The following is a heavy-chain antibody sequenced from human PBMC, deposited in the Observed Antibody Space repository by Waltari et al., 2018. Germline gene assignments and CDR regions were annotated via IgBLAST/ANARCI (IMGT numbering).Heavy chain of an antibody. CDR1: GSTFSNYA. V-gene: IGHV3-23*01. J-gene: IGHJ4*02. D-gene: IGHD1-20*01. Sequence: EVQLLESGGDLVQPGGSLRLSCAASGSTFSNYAINWVRLAPGTGLEWVSAITVGDDTYYADSVKGRFTISRDTSKDTVYLHMNGLRAEDTAVYYCATPFYNWDDPLHSWGPGTLVTVSS. CDR2: ITVGDDT. CDR3: ATPFYNWDDPLHS.